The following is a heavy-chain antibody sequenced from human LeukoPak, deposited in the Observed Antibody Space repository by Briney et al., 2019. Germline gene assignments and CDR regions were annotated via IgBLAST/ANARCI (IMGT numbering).Heavy chain of an antibody. V-gene: IGHV1-2*02. CDR3: ARVRDDDYCYGMDV. D-gene: IGHD3-10*01. Sequence: ASVKVSCKASGYTFTGYYMHWVRQAPGQGLEWMGWINPNSGGTNYAQKFQGRVTMTRDTSISTAYMELSRLRSDDTAVYYCARVRDDDYCYGMDVWGQGTTVTVSS. J-gene: IGHJ6*02. CDR1: GYTFTGYY. CDR2: INPNSGGT.